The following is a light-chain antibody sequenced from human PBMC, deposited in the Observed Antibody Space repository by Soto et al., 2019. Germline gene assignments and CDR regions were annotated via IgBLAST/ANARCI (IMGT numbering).Light chain of an antibody. CDR1: HSVSSY. Sequence: SAVAVSVSTKERATLSCRASHSVSSYLAWYQQRPGQAPRLLIYRASTRASGIPSRFSGSGSGTEFTLTISSLQSEDFAIYYCQHYTSWPNPFGQR. V-gene: IGKV3-15*01. CDR2: RAS. CDR3: QHYTSWPNP. J-gene: IGKJ5*01.